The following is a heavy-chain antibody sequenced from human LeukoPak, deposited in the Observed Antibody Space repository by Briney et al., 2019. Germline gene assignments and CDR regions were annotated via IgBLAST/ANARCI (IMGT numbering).Heavy chain of an antibody. CDR3: AREREGVGFDY. V-gene: IGHV3-33*01. J-gene: IGHJ4*02. D-gene: IGHD2-15*01. CDR1: GFTFSSYG. Sequence: PGRSLRLSCAASGFTFSSYGMHWVRQAPGKGLEWVAVIWYDGSNKYYADSVKGRFTISRDNSKNTLYLQMNSLRAEDTAVYYCAREREGVGFDYWGQGTLVTVSS. CDR2: IWYDGSNK.